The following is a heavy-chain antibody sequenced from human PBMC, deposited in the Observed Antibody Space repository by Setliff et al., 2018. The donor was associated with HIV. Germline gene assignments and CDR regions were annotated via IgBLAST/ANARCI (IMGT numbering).Heavy chain of an antibody. CDR3: ARDSKLVWGRWFDP. CDR2: VYDSGST. D-gene: IGHD6-6*01. Sequence: SETLSLTCAVYGGSFSDYHWSWIRQAPRKRLEWIGEVYDSGSTNYNPSLKSRVTVTVDTSKNQFSLRLNSVTAADTAVYYCARDSKLVWGRWFDPWGQGTLVTVSS. CDR1: GGSFSDYH. J-gene: IGHJ5*02. V-gene: IGHV4-34*01.